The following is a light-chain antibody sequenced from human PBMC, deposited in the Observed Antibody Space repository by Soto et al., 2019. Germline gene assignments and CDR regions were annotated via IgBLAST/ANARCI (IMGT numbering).Light chain of an antibody. V-gene: IGKV3-15*01. CDR3: QQYTHWPVWS. CDR2: GPS. CDR1: QSISSN. J-gene: IGKJ1*01. Sequence: EIVLTQSPATLSVSPGERATLSCRASQSISSNLAWYQQKPGQAPRLLIYGPSTRATAVPARFSGSGSGTEFTLTISSLQSEDFAMYYCQQYTHWPVWSFGQGTKVESK.